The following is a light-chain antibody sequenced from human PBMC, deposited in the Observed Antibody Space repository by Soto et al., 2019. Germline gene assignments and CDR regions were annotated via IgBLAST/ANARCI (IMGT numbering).Light chain of an antibody. V-gene: IGKV3D-20*02. J-gene: IGKJ1*01. CDR3: QQHSHWPPWT. CDR2: DAS. Sequence: IVLTQSPGTLSLSPGERATLSCRASQSVSNSYLAWYQQKPGQAPRLLIYDASSRATGISDRFSGSGSGTDFTLTISNLEPEDFAVYYCQQHSHWPPWTFGQGTRVEIQ. CDR1: QSVSNSY.